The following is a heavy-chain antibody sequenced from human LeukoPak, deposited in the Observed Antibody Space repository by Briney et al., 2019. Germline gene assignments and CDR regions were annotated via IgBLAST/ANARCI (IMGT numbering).Heavy chain of an antibody. D-gene: IGHD2-15*01. Sequence: PGGSLRLSCAASGFTFSSYWMSWVRQAPGKGLEWVANIKQDGSEKYYVDSVKGRFTISRDNAKNSLYLQMNSLRAEDTAVYYCARDGGCSGGSCYSGYWFRVRGPLDYWGQGTLVTVSS. V-gene: IGHV3-7*01. CDR3: ARDGGCSGGSCYSGYWFRVRGPLDY. CDR2: IKQDGSEK. CDR1: GFTFSSYW. J-gene: IGHJ4*02.